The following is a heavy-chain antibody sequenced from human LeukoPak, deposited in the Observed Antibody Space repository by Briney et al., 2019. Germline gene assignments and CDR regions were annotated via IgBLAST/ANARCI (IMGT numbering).Heavy chain of an antibody. CDR2: IYYSGST. Sequence: PSETLSLTCNVSGDSISNYYWSWIRQPPGKGLEWIGYIYYSGSTDYNPSLKSRVTISVDTSKNSVSLKLNSVTAADTAVYYCATARRDGYNLDWYFDLWGRGTLVTVSS. V-gene: IGHV4-59*01. D-gene: IGHD5-24*01. CDR1: GDSISNYY. J-gene: IGHJ2*01. CDR3: ATARRDGYNLDWYFDL.